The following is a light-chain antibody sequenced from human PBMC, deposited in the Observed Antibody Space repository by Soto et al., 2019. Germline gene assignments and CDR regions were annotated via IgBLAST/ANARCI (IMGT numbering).Light chain of an antibody. CDR1: QSVSSSY. Sequence: EIVWKQSPGTLALSPGERATLSCRASQSVSSSYIAWYQKNPGQAPRLLIYGASSRATGIPDRFSGSGSGKDFTLTISRLEPEDFAVYFCQQYGRSPPFTFGRGTKVDIK. V-gene: IGKV3-20*01. CDR2: GAS. J-gene: IGKJ4*02. CDR3: QQYGRSPPFT.